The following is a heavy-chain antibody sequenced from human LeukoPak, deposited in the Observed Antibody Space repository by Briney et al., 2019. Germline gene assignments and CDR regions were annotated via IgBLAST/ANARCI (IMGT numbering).Heavy chain of an antibody. J-gene: IGHJ6*04. CDR3: ARDVRYFDWSRKPRLTYYYYGMDV. V-gene: IGHV4-61*01. CDR1: GGSVSSGSYY. Sequence: SETMSLTCTVSGGSVSSGSYYWSWIRQPPGKGLEWIGNIYYSGSTNYNPSLKSRVTISVDTSKNQFSLKLSSVTAADTAVYYCARDVRYFDWSRKPRLTYYYYGMDVWGKGTTVTVSS. D-gene: IGHD3-9*01. CDR2: IYYSGST.